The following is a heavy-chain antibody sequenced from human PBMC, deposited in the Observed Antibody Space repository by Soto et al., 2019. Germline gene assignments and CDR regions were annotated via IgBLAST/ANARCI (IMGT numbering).Heavy chain of an antibody. V-gene: IGHV3-74*03. CDR2: FKSDGSGT. Sequence: EVQLVESGGGLIQPGGSLRLSCAATGFTFTAYWVHWVRQAQGKGLEWVARFKSDGSGTTYTDSVKGRFSISRDNAKNTVYLQMDNLRVEDTTVYYCGRNAIFVRGVPDEYWGQGTPVTVSS. D-gene: IGHD3-10*02. CDR3: GRNAIFVRGVPDEY. CDR1: GFTFTAYW. J-gene: IGHJ4*02.